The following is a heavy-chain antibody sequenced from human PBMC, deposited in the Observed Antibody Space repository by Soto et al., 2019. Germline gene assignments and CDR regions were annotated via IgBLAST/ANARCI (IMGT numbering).Heavy chain of an antibody. V-gene: IGHV3-21*01. J-gene: IGHJ4*02. Sequence: PVGSLRLSCAASGFTFSSYSMNWVRQAPGKGLEWVSSISSSSSYIYYADSVKGRFTISRDNAKNSLYLQMNSLRAEDTAVYYCARDRAVRYYDSSGYLDYCGQGTLVTVSS. CDR1: GFTFSSYS. CDR3: ARDRAVRYYDSSGYLDY. CDR2: ISSSSSYI. D-gene: IGHD3-22*01.